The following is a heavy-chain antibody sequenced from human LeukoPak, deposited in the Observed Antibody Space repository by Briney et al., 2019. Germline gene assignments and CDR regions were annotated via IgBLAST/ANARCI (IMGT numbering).Heavy chain of an antibody. D-gene: IGHD3-10*01. V-gene: IGHV3-30*02. Sequence: GGSLRLSCAASAFTFSSYGMHWVRQAPGKGLDWVAFIRSDGSNKYYADSVKGRFTISRDNSKNTLYLQMNSLRAEDTAVYYCAREDSYYYGSGSYPFDYWGQGTLVTVSS. J-gene: IGHJ4*02. CDR1: AFTFSSYG. CDR2: IRSDGSNK. CDR3: AREDSYYYGSGSYPFDY.